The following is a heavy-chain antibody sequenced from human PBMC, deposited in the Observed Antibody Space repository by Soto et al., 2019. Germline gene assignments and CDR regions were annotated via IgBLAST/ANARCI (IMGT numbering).Heavy chain of an antibody. CDR2: ISYDGSNK. V-gene: IGHV3-30*18. CDR3: AKGQSGYYPRGQGYFDL. Sequence: QVQLVESGGGVVQPGRSLRLSCAASGFTFSSYGMHWVRQAPGKGLEWVAVISYDGSNKYYADSVKGRFTISRDNSNNTLNLQMNRLRAEDTAVYYSAKGQSGYYPRGQGYFDLWGRGTLVTVSS. D-gene: IGHD3-3*01. J-gene: IGHJ2*01. CDR1: GFTFSSYG.